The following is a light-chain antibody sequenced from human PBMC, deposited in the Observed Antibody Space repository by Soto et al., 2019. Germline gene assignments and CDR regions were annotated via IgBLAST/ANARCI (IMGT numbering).Light chain of an antibody. J-gene: IGKJ1*01. CDR2: KAS. CDR3: QQYNNYWT. V-gene: IGKV1-5*03. CDR1: QSISSW. Sequence: DIQMTQSPSTLSASVGDRVTITCRASQSISSWLAWYQQKPGKAPKLLIYKASSLESGVPSRFSGSGSGTEVTLTISSLQPDDFATYYCQQYNNYWTFGQGTKVEI.